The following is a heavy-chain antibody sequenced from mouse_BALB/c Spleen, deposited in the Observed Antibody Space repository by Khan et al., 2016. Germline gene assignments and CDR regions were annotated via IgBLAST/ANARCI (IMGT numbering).Heavy chain of an antibody. J-gene: IGHJ4*01. D-gene: IGHD2-14*01. Sequence: EVELVESGGGLVKPGGSLKLSCAASGFAFSSYDMSWVRQTPEKRLGGVAYISSGGGGTYYPDTVKGRFTISRDNAKNTLYLQISSLESEDTAMYYCARYRSDWAMDYWGQGTSVTVSS. CDR2: ISSGGGGT. CDR1: GFAFSSYD. V-gene: IGHV5-12-1*01. CDR3: ARYRSDWAMDY.